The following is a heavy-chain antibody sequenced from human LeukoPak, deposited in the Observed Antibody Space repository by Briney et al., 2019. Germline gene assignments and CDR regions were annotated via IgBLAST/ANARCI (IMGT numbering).Heavy chain of an antibody. V-gene: IGHV1-2*02. CDR3: ARDAGLVRFSPTYYFDY. Sequence: SVKVSCKASGYTFTGYYMHWVRQAPGQGLEWMGWINPNSGGTNYAQKFQGRVTMTRDTSISTAYMELSRLRSDDTAVYYCARDAGLVRFSPTYYFDYWGQGTLVTVSS. J-gene: IGHJ4*02. CDR1: GYTFTGYY. D-gene: IGHD3-3*01. CDR2: INPNSGGT.